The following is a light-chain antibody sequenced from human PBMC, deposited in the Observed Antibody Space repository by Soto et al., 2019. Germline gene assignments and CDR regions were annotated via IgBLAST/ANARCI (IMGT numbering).Light chain of an antibody. CDR2: DAS. Sequence: DIQITQSPSTLSSSVIERVTITCRASQSISSWLAWYQQKPGKAPKLLIYDASSLESGVPSRFSGSGSGTEFTLTISSLQPDDFATYYCQQYNSYSPLTFGGGTKVDI. V-gene: IGKV1-5*01. CDR3: QQYNSYSPLT. CDR1: QSISSW. J-gene: IGKJ4*01.